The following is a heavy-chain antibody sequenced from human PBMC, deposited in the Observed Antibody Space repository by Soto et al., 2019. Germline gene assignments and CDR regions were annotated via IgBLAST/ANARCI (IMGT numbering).Heavy chain of an antibody. CDR3: ARDLGYDSRHDYGMDV. CDR2: INPSGGST. CDR1: GYTFTSYY. Sequence: GASVKVSCKASGYTFTSYYMHWVRQAPGQGLEWMGIINPSGGSTSYAQKFQGRVTMTRDTSTSTVYMELSSLRSEDTAVYYCARDLGYDSRHDYGMDVWGKGTTVTVPS. J-gene: IGHJ6*04. V-gene: IGHV1-46*01. D-gene: IGHD3-22*01.